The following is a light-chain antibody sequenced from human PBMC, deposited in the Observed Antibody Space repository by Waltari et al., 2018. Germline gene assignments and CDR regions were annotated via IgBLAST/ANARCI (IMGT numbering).Light chain of an antibody. Sequence: QTVVTQEPSLSVSPGGTVTLTCALSSGSLPNTSYAPWYQQTPGQAPRTLVYRANARSSGVPDRFSGSILGNTAALTITGAQADDESDYYCALYMGSGIWVFGGGTRLTVL. CDR3: ALYMGSGIWV. CDR1: SGSLPNTSY. V-gene: IGLV8-61*01. CDR2: RAN. J-gene: IGLJ3*02.